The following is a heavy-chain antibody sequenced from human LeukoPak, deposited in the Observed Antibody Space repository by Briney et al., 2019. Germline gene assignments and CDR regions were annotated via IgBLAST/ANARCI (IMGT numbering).Heavy chain of an antibody. CDR2: IYLGDSDT. Sequence: GESLKISCKGSGYSFTSYWIGWVRQMPGKGLEWMGIIYLGDSDTRYSPSFQGQVTISADKSISTAYLQWSSLKASDTAMYYCARVVGATTFFYYYYMDVWGKGTTVTVSS. CDR1: GYSFTSYW. D-gene: IGHD1-26*01. J-gene: IGHJ6*03. CDR3: ARVVGATTFFYYYYMDV. V-gene: IGHV5-51*01.